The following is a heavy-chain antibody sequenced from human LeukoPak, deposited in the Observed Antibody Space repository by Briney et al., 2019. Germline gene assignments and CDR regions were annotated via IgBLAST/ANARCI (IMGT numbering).Heavy chain of an antibody. J-gene: IGHJ6*02. V-gene: IGHV4-59*01. CDR1: GGSISSYY. D-gene: IGHD6-13*01. CDR2: IYYSGST. CDR3: ARAIAAAGPAGYYYYGMDV. Sequence: PPETLSLTCTVSGGSISSYYWSWIRQPPGKGLEWIGYIYYSGSTNYNPSLKSRVTISGDTSKNQFSLKLSSVTAADTAVYYCARAIAAAGPAGYYYYGMDVWGQGTTVTVSS.